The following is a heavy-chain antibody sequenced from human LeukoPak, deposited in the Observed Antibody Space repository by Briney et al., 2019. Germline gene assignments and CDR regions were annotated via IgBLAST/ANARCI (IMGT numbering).Heavy chain of an antibody. CDR1: GGSFSGYY. J-gene: IGHJ5*02. D-gene: IGHD3-3*01. Sequence: SETLSLTCAVYGGSFSGYYWGWIRQPPGKGLEWIGSIYYSGSTYYNPSLKSRVTISVDTSKNQFSLKLSSVTAADTAVYYCARSERYYDFWSGHNWFDPWGQGTLVTVSS. V-gene: IGHV4-39*01. CDR3: ARSERYYDFWSGHNWFDP. CDR2: IYYSGST.